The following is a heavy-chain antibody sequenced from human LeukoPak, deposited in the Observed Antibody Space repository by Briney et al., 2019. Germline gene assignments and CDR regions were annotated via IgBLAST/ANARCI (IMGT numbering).Heavy chain of an antibody. J-gene: IGHJ4*02. CDR2: IRYDGSNK. CDR1: GFTFSSYG. Sequence: GGSLRLSCAASGFTFSSYGMHWVRQAPGKGLEWVAFIRYDGSNKYYADSVKGRFTISRDNSKNTLYLHVNSLRPEGTAVYYCASAGRDGYNSLQGYWGQGTLVTVSS. D-gene: IGHD5-24*01. V-gene: IGHV3-30*02. CDR3: ASAGRDGYNSLQGY.